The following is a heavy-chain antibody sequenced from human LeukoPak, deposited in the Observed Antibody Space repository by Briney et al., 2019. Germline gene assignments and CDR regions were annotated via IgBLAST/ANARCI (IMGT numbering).Heavy chain of an antibody. CDR2: IYYSGST. J-gene: IGHJ5*02. V-gene: IGHV4-31*03. Sequence: PSETLSLTCTVSGGSISSGGYYWSWIRQHPGKGLEWIGYIYYSGSTYYNPSLKSRVTISVDTSKNQFSLKLSSVTAADTAVYYCAREGHCSSASCYFRWRWFDPWGQGTLVTVSS. D-gene: IGHD2-2*01. CDR1: GGSISSGGYY. CDR3: AREGHCSSASCYFRWRWFDP.